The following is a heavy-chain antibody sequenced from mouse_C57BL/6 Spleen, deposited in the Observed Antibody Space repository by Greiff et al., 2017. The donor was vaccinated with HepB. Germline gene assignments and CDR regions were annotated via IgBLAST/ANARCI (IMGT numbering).Heavy chain of an antibody. J-gene: IGHJ1*03. CDR1: GYTFTDYE. V-gene: IGHV1-15*01. Sequence: VQLQQSGAELVRPGASVTLSCKASGYTFTDYEMHWVKQTPVHGLEWIGAIDPETGGTAYNQKFKGKAILTADKSSSTAYMELRSLTSEDSAVYYCTRDGYYVYWYFDVWGTGTPVTVSS. CDR2: IDPETGGT. D-gene: IGHD2-3*01. CDR3: TRDGYYVYWYFDV.